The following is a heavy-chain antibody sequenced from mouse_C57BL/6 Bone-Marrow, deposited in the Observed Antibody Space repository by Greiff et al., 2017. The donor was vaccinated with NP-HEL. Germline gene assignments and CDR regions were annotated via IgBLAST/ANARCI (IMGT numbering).Heavy chain of an antibody. V-gene: IGHV1-75*01. D-gene: IGHD2-12*01. Sequence: VQVVESGPELVKPGASVKISCKASGYTFTDYYINWVKQRPGQGLEWIGWIFPGSGSTYYNEKFKGKATLTVDKSSSTTYMLLSSLTSEDSAVDFCARSSYYPFAYWGQGTLVTVSA. CDR3: ARSSYYPFAY. CDR1: GYTFTDYY. J-gene: IGHJ3*01. CDR2: IFPGSGST.